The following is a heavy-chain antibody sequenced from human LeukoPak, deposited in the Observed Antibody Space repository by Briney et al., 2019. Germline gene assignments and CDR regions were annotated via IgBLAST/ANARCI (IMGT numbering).Heavy chain of an antibody. V-gene: IGHV3-23*01. Sequence: PGGSLRLSCSASGFTFSIYAMSWVRQAPGKGLEWISTISSSGGSTSYADSVKGRFTISRDNSKNTLYLQMNSLRAEDTALYHCAKDAMVMVRGVEGDALDLWGQGTMVTVSS. CDR3: AKDAMVMVRGVEGDALDL. J-gene: IGHJ3*01. CDR1: GFTFSIYA. D-gene: IGHD3-10*01. CDR2: ISSSGGST.